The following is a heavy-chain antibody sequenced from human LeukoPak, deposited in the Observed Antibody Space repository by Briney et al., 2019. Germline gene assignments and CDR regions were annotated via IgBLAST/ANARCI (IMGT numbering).Heavy chain of an antibody. J-gene: IGHJ6*04. D-gene: IGHD2-2*01. CDR2: IIPIFGTA. CDR3: ARQRIGLPAAKAFSWGSQKYYYYYGMDV. Sequence: SVKVSCKASGGTFSSYAISWVRQAPGQGLEWMGGIIPIFGTANYAQKFQGRVTITAGESTSTAYMELSSLRSEDTAVYYCARQRIGLPAAKAFSWGSQKYYYYYGMDVWGKGTTVTVSS. CDR1: GGTFSSYA. V-gene: IGHV1-69*13.